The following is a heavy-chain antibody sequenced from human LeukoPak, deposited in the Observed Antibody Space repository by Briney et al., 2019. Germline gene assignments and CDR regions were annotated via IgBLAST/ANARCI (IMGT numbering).Heavy chain of an antibody. V-gene: IGHV4-59*01. Sequence: TSETLSLTCTVSGGSISSYYWSWLRQPPGKGLEWIGYISYSGSTNYNPSLKGRVTISVDTSKNQFSLKLSSVTAADTAVYYCARSRPYSSGWYKSSAYFDYWGQGTLVTVSS. CDR3: ARSRPYSSGWYKSSAYFDY. J-gene: IGHJ4*02. CDR1: GGSISSYY. CDR2: ISYSGST. D-gene: IGHD6-19*01.